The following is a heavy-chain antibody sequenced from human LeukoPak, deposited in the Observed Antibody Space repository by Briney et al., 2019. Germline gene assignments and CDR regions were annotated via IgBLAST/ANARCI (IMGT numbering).Heavy chain of an antibody. CDR1: GFTLSSYA. CDR3: AREEYYGSGVDY. D-gene: IGHD3-10*01. V-gene: IGHV3-48*02. Sequence: PGGSLRLSCAGSGFTLSSYAMNWVRQAPGKGLEWVSYISSSSGTIYYADSVKGRFTISRDNAKNSLYLQMNSLRDEDTAVYYCAREEYYGSGVDYWGQGTLVTVSS. J-gene: IGHJ4*02. CDR2: ISSSSGTI.